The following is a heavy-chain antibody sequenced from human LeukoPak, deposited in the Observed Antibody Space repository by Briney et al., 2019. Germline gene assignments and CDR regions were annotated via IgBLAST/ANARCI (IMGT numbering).Heavy chain of an antibody. D-gene: IGHD6-19*01. Sequence: SETLSLTCTVSGGSISSYYWSWIRQPAGKGLEWIGRIYTSGSTNYNPSLKSRVTISVDTSKNQFSLKLNSVTAADTAVYYCTRSSGWRSPLAYWGQGTLVTVSS. CDR1: GGSISSYY. V-gene: IGHV4-4*07. CDR2: IYTSGST. CDR3: TRSSGWRSPLAY. J-gene: IGHJ4*02.